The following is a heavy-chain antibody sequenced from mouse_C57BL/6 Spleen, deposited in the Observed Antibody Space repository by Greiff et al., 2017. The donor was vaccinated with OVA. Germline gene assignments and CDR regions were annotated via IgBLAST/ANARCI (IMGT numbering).Heavy chain of an antibody. D-gene: IGHD3-3*01. CDR3: ARRKGDVGDFDY. Sequence: QVQLQQPGAELVKPGASVKMSCKASGYTFTSYWITWVKQRPGQGLEWIGDIYPGSGSTNYNEKFKSKATLTVDTSSSTAYMQLSSPTSEDSAVYYCARRKGDVGDFDYWGQGTTLTVSS. CDR2: IYPGSGST. J-gene: IGHJ2*01. V-gene: IGHV1-55*01. CDR1: GYTFTSYW.